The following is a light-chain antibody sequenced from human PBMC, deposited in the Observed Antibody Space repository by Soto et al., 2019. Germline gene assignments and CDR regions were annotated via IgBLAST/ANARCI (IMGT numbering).Light chain of an antibody. V-gene: IGLV2-8*01. Sequence: QSVLTQPPSASGSPGQSVTISCTGTKNDIGVYDFVSWYQHHPGKAPRLIIYEVVQRPSGVPDRFSGSKSGNTASLTVSGLQAADEAHYFCKSYAGSNNYVFGSGTKVTV. J-gene: IGLJ1*01. CDR3: KSYAGSNNYV. CDR1: KNDIGVYDF. CDR2: EVV.